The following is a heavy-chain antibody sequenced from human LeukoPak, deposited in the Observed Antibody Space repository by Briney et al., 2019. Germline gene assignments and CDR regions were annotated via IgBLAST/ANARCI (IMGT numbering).Heavy chain of an antibody. Sequence: GGSLRLSCAASGXTFSSYAMHWVRQAPGKGLEWVAVIWADGNNKYYGDSVKGRFTISRDNSKNTLYLQMNSLRAEDTAVYYCARDAGVTACDYWGQGTLVTVSS. CDR2: IWADGNNK. J-gene: IGHJ4*02. CDR3: ARDAGVTACDY. D-gene: IGHD2-21*02. CDR1: GXTFSSYA. V-gene: IGHV3-33*01.